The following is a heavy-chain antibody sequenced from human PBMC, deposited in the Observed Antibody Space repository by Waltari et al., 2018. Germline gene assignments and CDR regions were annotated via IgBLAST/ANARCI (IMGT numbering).Heavy chain of an antibody. CDR1: AFTLSNFN. CDR2: ISYDGSKE. Sequence: QVKLVESGGGVVQPGRSLRLSCAASAFTLSNFNLPWVRQAPGKGLEGVAVISYDGSKEYYADSVKGRITVSRDTSKNMVYLQMSSLRVEDRAVYYCARDPSSSPSRTYLDHWGQGTWSPSPQ. J-gene: IGHJ4*02. D-gene: IGHD2-2*01. V-gene: IGHV3-30*15. CDR3: ARDPSSSPSRTYLDH.